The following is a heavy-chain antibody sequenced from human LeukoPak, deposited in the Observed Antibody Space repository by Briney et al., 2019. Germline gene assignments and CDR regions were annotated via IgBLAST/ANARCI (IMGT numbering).Heavy chain of an antibody. V-gene: IGHV4-39*01. D-gene: IGHD2-2*01. Sequence: PSETLSLTCTVSGGSISSYYWGWIRQPPGKGLEWIGSIYYSGSTYYNPSLKSRVTISVDTSKNQFSLKLSSVTAADTAVYYCASLVVVPAAIHYWGQGTLATVSS. CDR1: GGSISSYY. J-gene: IGHJ4*02. CDR3: ASLVVVPAAIHY. CDR2: IYYSGST.